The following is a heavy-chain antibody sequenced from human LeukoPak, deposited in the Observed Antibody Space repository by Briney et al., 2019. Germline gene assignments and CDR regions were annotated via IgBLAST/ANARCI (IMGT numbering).Heavy chain of an antibody. D-gene: IGHD4-17*01. CDR3: ARDGYGDNPFDY. Sequence: ASETLFLTCIVSGGSISSGDYYWSWIRQHPGKGLEWIGYIHDSGISYYNPSLKGRVTISVDTSENHFSLKLTSVTAADTAVYYCARDGYGDNPFDYWGQGTLVTVSS. V-gene: IGHV4-31*03. CDR1: GGSISSGDYY. J-gene: IGHJ4*02. CDR2: IHDSGIS.